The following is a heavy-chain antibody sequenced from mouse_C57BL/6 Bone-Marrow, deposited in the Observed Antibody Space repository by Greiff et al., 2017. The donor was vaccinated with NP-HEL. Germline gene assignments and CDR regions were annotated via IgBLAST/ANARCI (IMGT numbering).Heavy chain of an antibody. D-gene: IGHD1-1*01. V-gene: IGHV14-1*01. CDR1: GFNIKDYY. CDR2: IDPEDGDT. CDR3: TTDYYGSRDYFDY. J-gene: IGHJ2*01. Sequence: EVQLQQSGAELVRPGASVKLSCTASGFNIKDYYMHWVKQRPEQGLEWIGRIDPEDGDTEYAPKFQGKATMTADTSSNTAYLQLSSLTSEDTAVYYCTTDYYGSRDYFDYWGQGTTLTVSS.